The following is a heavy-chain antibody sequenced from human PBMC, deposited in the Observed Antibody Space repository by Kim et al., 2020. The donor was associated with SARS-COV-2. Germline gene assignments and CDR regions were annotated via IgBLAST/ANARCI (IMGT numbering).Heavy chain of an antibody. D-gene: IGHD6-13*01. V-gene: IGHV3-23*01. CDR3: AKDRYSSSWYEGGWFDP. J-gene: IGHJ5*02. Sequence: GGSLRLSCAASGFTFSSYAMSWVRQAPGKGLEWVSAISGSGGSTYYADSVKGRFTISRDNSKNTLYLQMNSLRAEDTAVYYCAKDRYSSSWYEGGWFDPWVQGTLVTVSS. CDR1: GFTFSSYA. CDR2: ISGSGGST.